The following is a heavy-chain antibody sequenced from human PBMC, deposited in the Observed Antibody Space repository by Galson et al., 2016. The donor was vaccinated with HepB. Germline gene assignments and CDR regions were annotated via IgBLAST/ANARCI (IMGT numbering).Heavy chain of an antibody. Sequence: SVKVSCQVSGYTLTELSMHWVRQAPGKGLEWMGGFDPEDGETIYAQKFQGRVTMTEDTSTDTAYMELSSLRSEDTAVYYCATGRRAAAGLDAFDIWGQGTMVTVSS. D-gene: IGHD6-13*01. CDR2: FDPEDGET. J-gene: IGHJ3*02. CDR3: ATGRRAAAGLDAFDI. V-gene: IGHV1-24*01. CDR1: GYTLTELS.